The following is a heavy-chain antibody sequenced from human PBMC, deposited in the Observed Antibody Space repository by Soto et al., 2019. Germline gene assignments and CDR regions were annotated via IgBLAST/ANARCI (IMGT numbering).Heavy chain of an antibody. J-gene: IGHJ5*02. CDR3: ARMASSGSLNWFDP. CDR1: RYTFTNYE. Sequence: GASVKVSCKASRYTFTNYEINWVRQATGQGLEWMGWMNPGSGNTGYAHKFQGRVTMTRNISISTAYMELSRLGSDDTAIYYCARMASSGSLNWFDPWGQGTLVTVSS. V-gene: IGHV1-8*01. D-gene: IGHD5-12*01. CDR2: MNPGSGNT.